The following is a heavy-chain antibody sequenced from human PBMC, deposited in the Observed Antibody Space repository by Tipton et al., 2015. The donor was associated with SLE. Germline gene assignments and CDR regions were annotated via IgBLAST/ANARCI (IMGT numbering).Heavy chain of an antibody. Sequence: TLSLTCYVSGDSLRTREYSWGWIRQPPGKGLMLIGSISYSGATSYNPSLKSRVTISVDTSKNHFSLSLISVTAADTAVYYCAREPVYYYYYMDVWGKGTTVTVSS. CDR3: AREPVYYYYYMDV. V-gene: IGHV4-39*02. J-gene: IGHJ6*03. CDR2: ISYSGAT. CDR1: GDSLRTREYS.